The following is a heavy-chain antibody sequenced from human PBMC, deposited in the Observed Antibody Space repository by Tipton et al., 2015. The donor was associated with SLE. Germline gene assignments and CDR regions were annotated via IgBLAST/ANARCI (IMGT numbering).Heavy chain of an antibody. CDR1: GGSITSSGYY. Sequence: TLSLTCTVSGGSITSSGYYWGWIRQPPKQGLEWIGWIYHTGSTDYNPSLKSRVTISVDTSKNQFSLRLSSVTAADTAVYYCARDYYGSGFDAFDIWGQGTMVTVSS. CDR3: ARDYYGSGFDAFDI. J-gene: IGHJ3*02. D-gene: IGHD3-10*01. CDR2: IYHTGST. V-gene: IGHV4-61*08.